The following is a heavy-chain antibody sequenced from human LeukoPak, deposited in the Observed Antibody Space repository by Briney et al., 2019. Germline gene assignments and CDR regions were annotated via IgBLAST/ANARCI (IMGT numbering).Heavy chain of an antibody. CDR1: GGSISSYY. Sequence: PSETLSLTCTVSGGSISSYYWRWIRQPPGKGLEWIGYIYYSGSTNYNPSLKSRVTISVDTSKNQFSLKLSSVTAADTAVYYCAGATLIAAAGNWFDPWGQGTLVTVSS. CDR3: AGATLIAAAGNWFDP. V-gene: IGHV4-59*01. J-gene: IGHJ5*02. D-gene: IGHD6-13*01. CDR2: IYYSGST.